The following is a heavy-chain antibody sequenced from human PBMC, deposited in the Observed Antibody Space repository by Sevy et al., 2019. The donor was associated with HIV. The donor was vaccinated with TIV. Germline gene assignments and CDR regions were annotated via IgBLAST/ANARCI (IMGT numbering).Heavy chain of an antibody. D-gene: IGHD1-26*01. CDR2: IYHGGSN. J-gene: IGHJ5*02. V-gene: IGHV4-30-2*01. Sequence: SETLSLTCAVSGGSISSGSYSWSWIRQPPGKGLEWIGYIYHGGSNYYNPSLKSRVTMSLDRSKNQFSLKMTSMTAADTAVYFCASSYSGSYYDWFDPWGQGILVTVSS. CDR3: ASSYSGSYYDWFDP. CDR1: GGSISSGSYS.